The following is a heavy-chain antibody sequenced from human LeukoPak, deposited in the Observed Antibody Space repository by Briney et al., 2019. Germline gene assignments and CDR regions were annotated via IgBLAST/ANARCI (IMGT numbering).Heavy chain of an antibody. CDR3: AKDSWHEVVPAANYDP. CDR2: ISGSGTGT. J-gene: IGHJ5*02. V-gene: IGHV3-23*01. CDR1: GFTFSRYA. Sequence: PGGSLRLSCAASGFTFSRYAMAWVRQAPGKGLEWVSAISGSGTGTHYADSVKGRFTVSRDNSKNTLYLQLNSLRAEDTAVYYCAKDSWHEVVPAANYDPWGQGALVTVSS. D-gene: IGHD2-2*01.